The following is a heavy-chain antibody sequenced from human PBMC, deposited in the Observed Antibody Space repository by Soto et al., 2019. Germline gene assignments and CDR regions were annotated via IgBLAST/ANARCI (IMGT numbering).Heavy chain of an antibody. Sequence: GGSKRLSYAETGFTVIDYYMSWIRQAPGKGLEWVSYISSSGSTIYYADSVKGRFTISRDNAKNSLYLQMNSLRAEDTAVYYCARVFRSGRDYYGMDVWGQGTTVTVSS. J-gene: IGHJ6*02. CDR2: ISSSGSTI. D-gene: IGHD3-3*01. CDR1: GFTVIDYY. CDR3: ARVFRSGRDYYGMDV. V-gene: IGHV3-11*01.